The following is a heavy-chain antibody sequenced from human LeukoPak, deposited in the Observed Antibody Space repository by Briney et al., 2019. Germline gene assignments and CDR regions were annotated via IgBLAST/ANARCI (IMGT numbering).Heavy chain of an antibody. CDR3: AKGPPRRFGFEVGYYMDV. CDR1: GFTFSSYA. CDR2: ISGSGGST. D-gene: IGHD1-14*01. V-gene: IGHV3-23*01. J-gene: IGHJ6*03. Sequence: GGSLRLSCAASGFTFSSYAMGWVRQAPGKGLEWVSAISGSGGSTYYADSVKGRFTISRDNSKNTLYLQMNSLRAEDTAVYYCAKGPPRRFGFEVGYYMDVWGKGTTVTVSS.